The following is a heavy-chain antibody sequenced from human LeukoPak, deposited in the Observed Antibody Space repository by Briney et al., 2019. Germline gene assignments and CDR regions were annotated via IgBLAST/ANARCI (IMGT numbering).Heavy chain of an antibody. Sequence: PGGSLRLSCAASGFTFSSYAMSWVRQAPGKGLEWVSAISGSGGSTYYADSVKGRFTISRDNSKNTLYLQMNSLRAEDTAVYYCAKDYCSSPSCYRPPGDAFDIWGQGTMVTVSS. V-gene: IGHV3-23*01. D-gene: IGHD2-2*01. CDR3: AKDYCSSPSCYRPPGDAFDI. CDR2: ISGSGGST. J-gene: IGHJ3*02. CDR1: GFTFSSYA.